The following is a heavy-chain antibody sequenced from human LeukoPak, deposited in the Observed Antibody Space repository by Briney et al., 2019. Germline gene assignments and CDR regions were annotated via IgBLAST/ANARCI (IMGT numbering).Heavy chain of an antibody. V-gene: IGHV3-23*01. D-gene: IGHD5-24*01. Sequence: GGSLRLSCTASGFTLSTYAMSWVRQAPGKGLEWVSAISGSGDSTYYADSVKGRFTISRDNSKNTLYLQMNSLRAEDTAVYYCAKEVEMATIGGYNWFDPWGQGTLVTVSS. CDR2: ISGSGDST. CDR1: GFTLSTYA. J-gene: IGHJ5*02. CDR3: AKEVEMATIGGYNWFDP.